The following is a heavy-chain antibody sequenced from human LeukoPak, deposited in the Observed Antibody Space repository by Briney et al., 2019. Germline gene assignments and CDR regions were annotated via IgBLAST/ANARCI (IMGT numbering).Heavy chain of an antibody. CDR2: ISYDGSNK. Sequence: GGSLRLSCAASGYTFSDYGMHWVRQAPGKGLEWVAVISYDGSNKYYADSVKGRFTISRDNSKNTLYLQMNSLRAEDTAVYYCASRDGMDVWGQGTTVTVSS. V-gene: IGHV3-30*03. J-gene: IGHJ6*02. D-gene: IGHD5-24*01. CDR1: GYTFSDYG. CDR3: ASRDGMDV.